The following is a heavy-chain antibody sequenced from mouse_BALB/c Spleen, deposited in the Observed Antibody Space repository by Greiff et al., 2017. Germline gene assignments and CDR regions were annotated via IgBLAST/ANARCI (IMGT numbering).Heavy chain of an antibody. CDR2: IDPANGNT. J-gene: IGHJ3*01. D-gene: IGHD1-2*01. Sequence: VQLQQSGAELVKPGASVKLSCTASGFNIKDTYMHWVKQRPEQGLEWIGRIDPANGNTKYDPKFQGKATITADTSSNTAYLQLSSLTSEDAAVYCCAREDRSDGGWFAYWGQGTLVTVSA. V-gene: IGHV14-3*02. CDR3: AREDRSDGGWFAY. CDR1: GFNIKDTY.